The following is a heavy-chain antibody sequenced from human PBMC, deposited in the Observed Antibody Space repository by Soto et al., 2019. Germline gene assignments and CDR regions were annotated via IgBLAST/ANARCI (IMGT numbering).Heavy chain of an antibody. V-gene: IGHV1-46*02. CDR1: GYIFKNYY. D-gene: IGHD3-3*01. J-gene: IGHJ4*01. CDR2: CNPFGGAT. Sequence: QVQLVQSGAEVKKPGASVKISCETSGYIFKNYYIHWVRQAPGQALEWMAICNPFGGATNYEKRLQGRVTATMDMSTSTVYMELNNLRSEDTAMYYCARDLTSGDYWGQGTLISVSS. CDR3: ARDLTSGDY.